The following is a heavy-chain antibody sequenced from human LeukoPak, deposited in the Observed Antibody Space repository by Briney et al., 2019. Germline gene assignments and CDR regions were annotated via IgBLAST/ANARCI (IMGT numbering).Heavy chain of an antibody. Sequence: ASVKVSCKASGYTYTTFAIHWVRQAPGQRLEWMGWINAANGNTNYAQKLQGRVTMTTDTSTSTAYTELRSLRSDDTAVYYCARQTYDLWSGYYTGPFDYWGQGTLVTVSS. V-gene: IGHV1-3*01. D-gene: IGHD3-3*01. CDR3: ARQTYDLWSGYYTGPFDY. CDR2: INAANGNT. J-gene: IGHJ4*02. CDR1: GYTYTTFA.